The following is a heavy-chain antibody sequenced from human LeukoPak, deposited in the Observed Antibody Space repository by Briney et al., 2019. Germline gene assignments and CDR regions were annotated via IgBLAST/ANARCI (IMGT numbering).Heavy chain of an antibody. CDR2: IYYSGST. Sequence: KTSETLSLTCTVSGGSTSSSSYYWGWIRQPPGKGLEWIGSIYYSGSTYYNPSLKSRVTISVDTSKNQFSLKLSSVTAADTAVYYCAREGVVVAATSMDVWGQGTTVTVSS. D-gene: IGHD2-15*01. V-gene: IGHV4-39*02. J-gene: IGHJ6*02. CDR3: AREGVVVAATSMDV. CDR1: GGSTSSSSYY.